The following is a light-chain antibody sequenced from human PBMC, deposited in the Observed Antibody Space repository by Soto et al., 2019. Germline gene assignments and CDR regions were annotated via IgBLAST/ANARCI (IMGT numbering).Light chain of an antibody. V-gene: IGLV1-51*01. Sequence: VLTQPPSVSAAPGQKVTISCSGSSSNIGNNYVSWYQQLPGTAPKLLIYDNNKRPSGIPDRFSGSKSGTSATLGITGLQTGDEADYYCGTWDSSLSAGVFGGGTK. J-gene: IGLJ2*01. CDR2: DNN. CDR3: GTWDSSLSAGV. CDR1: SSNIGNNY.